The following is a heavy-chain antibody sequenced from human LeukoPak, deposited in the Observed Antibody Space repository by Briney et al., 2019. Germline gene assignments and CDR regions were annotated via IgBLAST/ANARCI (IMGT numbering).Heavy chain of an antibody. CDR2: ISSSSSTI. D-gene: IGHD6-13*01. Sequence: PGGSLRLSCAASGFTFSSYAMSWVRQAPGKGLEWVSYISSSSSTIYYADSVKGRFTISRDNAKNSLYLQMNSLRAEDTAVYYCARDWHIAAAWGQGTLVTVSS. CDR3: ARDWHIAAA. V-gene: IGHV3-48*04. J-gene: IGHJ5*02. CDR1: GFTFSSYA.